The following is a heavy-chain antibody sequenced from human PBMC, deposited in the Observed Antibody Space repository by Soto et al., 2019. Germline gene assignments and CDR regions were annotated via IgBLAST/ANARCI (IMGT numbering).Heavy chain of an antibody. CDR3: ARVSIVVVVAATRFDP. Sequence: KSSETLSLTCTVSGGSISSGGYYWSWIRQHPGKGLEWIGYIYYSGSTYYKPSLKSRVTISVDTSKNQFSLKLSSVTAADTAVYYCARVSIVVVVAATRFDPWGQGTLVTVSS. CDR1: GGSISSGGYY. CDR2: IYYSGST. J-gene: IGHJ5*02. V-gene: IGHV4-31*02. D-gene: IGHD2-15*01.